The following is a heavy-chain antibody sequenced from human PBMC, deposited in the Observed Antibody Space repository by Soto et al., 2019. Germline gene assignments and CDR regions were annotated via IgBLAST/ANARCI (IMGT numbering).Heavy chain of an antibody. D-gene: IGHD3-10*01. V-gene: IGHV1-69*01. Sequence: QVQLVQSGAEVKKPGSSVKVSCKASGGTFSSYAISWVRQAPGQGLESMGGIIPIFGTANYAQKFQGRVTITADESMSTAYMELSSLRSEDTAVYYCSSREGELLNLDYWGQGTLVTVSS. J-gene: IGHJ4*02. CDR1: GGTFSSYA. CDR2: IIPIFGTA. CDR3: SSREGELLNLDY.